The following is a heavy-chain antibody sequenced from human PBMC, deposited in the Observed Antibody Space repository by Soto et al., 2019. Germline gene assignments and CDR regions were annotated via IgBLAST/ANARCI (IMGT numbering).Heavy chain of an antibody. D-gene: IGHD6-13*01. Sequence: ASETLSLTCTVSGGSISSGGYYWSWIRQHPGKGLEWIGYIYYSGSTYYNPSLKSRVTISVDTSKNQFSLKLSSVTAADTAVYYCARDVTGVAAAGCWFDPWGQGTLVTVSS. V-gene: IGHV4-31*03. J-gene: IGHJ5*02. CDR1: GGSISSGGYY. CDR3: ARDVTGVAAAGCWFDP. CDR2: IYYSGST.